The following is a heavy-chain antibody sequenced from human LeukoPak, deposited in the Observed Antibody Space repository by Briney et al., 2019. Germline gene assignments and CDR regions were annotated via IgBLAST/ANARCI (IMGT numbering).Heavy chain of an antibody. V-gene: IGHV3-21*01. CDR3: ARGIGYCSSTSCQNWFDP. Sequence: GRSLRLSCAPSGFTHSNYSMTWVRQAPGKGLEWVSSISSSGNYIYSADSVKGRFTISRDNAKNSLYLQVNSLRAEDTAVYYCARGIGYCSSTSCQNWFDPWGQGTLVTFSS. CDR1: GFTHSNYS. CDR2: ISSSGNYI. D-gene: IGHD2-2*01. J-gene: IGHJ5*02.